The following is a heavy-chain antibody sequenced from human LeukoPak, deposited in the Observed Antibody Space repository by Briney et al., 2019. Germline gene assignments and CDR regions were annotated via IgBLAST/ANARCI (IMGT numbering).Heavy chain of an antibody. CDR1: GFTFSGYA. V-gene: IGHV3-23*01. J-gene: IGHJ5*02. CDR2: ISGSRGTT. D-gene: IGHD3-10*01. CDR3: AREGDDNWFDP. Sequence: GGSLRLSCAASGFTFSGYAMSWVRQAPGKGLEWVSVISGSRGTTYYADSVKGRFTISRDNSKNTLYLQMSSLRAEDTAVYYCAREGDDNWFDPWGQGTLVTVSS.